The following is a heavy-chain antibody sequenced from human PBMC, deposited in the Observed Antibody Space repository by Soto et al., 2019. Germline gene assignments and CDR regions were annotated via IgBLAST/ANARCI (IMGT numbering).Heavy chain of an antibody. V-gene: IGHV1-69*01. D-gene: IGHD6-13*01. CDR3: ALQYSSSWYVGY. CDR2: IIPIFGTA. Sequence: QVQLVQSGAEVKKPGSSVKVSCKASGGTFISYAISWVRQAPGQGLEWRGGIIPIFGTANYAQKFQCRVTITADESTSTAYMELSSLRSEDTAVYYCALQYSSSWYVGYWGQGTLVTVSS. CDR1: GGTFISYA. J-gene: IGHJ4*02.